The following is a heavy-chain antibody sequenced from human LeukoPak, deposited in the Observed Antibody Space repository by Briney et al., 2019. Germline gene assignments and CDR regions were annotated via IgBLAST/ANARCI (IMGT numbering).Heavy chain of an antibody. V-gene: IGHV1-2*06. CDR2: ILINTGAT. J-gene: IGHJ6*03. D-gene: IGHD6-13*01. Sequence: GSVKVSCKASGYTFTGYYIHRGRQAPGQKPEWLGRILINTGATMYAQRVQGRVTLTRDTSISTAYMELSRLTSDDTAIYYCARTSTAGTIYYYMDVWGKGTAVTVSS. CDR3: ARTSTAGTIYYYMDV. CDR1: GYTFTGYY.